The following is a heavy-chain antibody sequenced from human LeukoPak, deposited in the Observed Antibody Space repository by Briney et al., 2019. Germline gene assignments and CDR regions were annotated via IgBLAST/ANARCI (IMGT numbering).Heavy chain of an antibody. J-gene: IGHJ6*03. CDR3: ARWVAAAHYGPYYYMDV. CDR2: IIPIFGTA. V-gene: IGHV1-69*05. D-gene: IGHD6-13*01. Sequence: SVKVSCKASGGTFSSYAISWVRQAPGQGLEWMGGIIPIFGTANYAQKFQGRVTITTDESTSTAYMELSSLRSEDTAVYYCARWVAAAHYGPYYYMDVWGKGTTVTVSS. CDR1: GGTFSSYA.